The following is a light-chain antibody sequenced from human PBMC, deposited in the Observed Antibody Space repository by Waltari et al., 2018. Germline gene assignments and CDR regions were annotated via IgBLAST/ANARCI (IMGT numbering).Light chain of an antibody. V-gene: IGKV4-1*01. J-gene: IGKJ1*01. CDR2: WAS. Sequence: DIVMTQSPDSLAVSLGERATINCKSSQSVLYSSNNKNYLAWYQPKPGQAPKLLIYWASARESGVPDRFSGSGSGTDFTLSISSLQAEDVAVYYCQQYYSTPWTFGQGTKVEIK. CDR1: QSVLYSSNNKNY. CDR3: QQYYSTPWT.